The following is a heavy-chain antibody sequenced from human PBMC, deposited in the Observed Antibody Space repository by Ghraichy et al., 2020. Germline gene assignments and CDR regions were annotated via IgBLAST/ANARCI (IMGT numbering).Heavy chain of an antibody. CDR1: GDSISKYY. V-gene: IGHV4-59*01. Sequence: SQTLPLTCTVSGDSISKYYWSWVRQSPAKRLEWIGYIYYNGGAEYNPSLKSRVTIFLDTSKTQFSLRMTSVTTADTAVYYCARTAAGDYGMDVWGQGTAVAVSS. J-gene: IGHJ6*02. CDR2: IYYNGGA. D-gene: IGHD6-13*01. CDR3: ARTAAGDYGMDV.